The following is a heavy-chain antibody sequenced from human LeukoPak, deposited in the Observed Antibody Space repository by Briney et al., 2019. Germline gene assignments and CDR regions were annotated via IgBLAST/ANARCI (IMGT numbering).Heavy chain of an antibody. CDR2: IKQDGSEK. Sequence: GGSLRLSCAASGFTSSSYWMSWVRRAPGKGLEWVANIKQDGSEKHYVDSVKGRFTISRDNSKNTLYLQMNSLRAEDTAVYYCARAHIAYCSGGSCFAFDIWGQGTMVTVSS. V-gene: IGHV3-7*01. CDR3: ARAHIAYCSGGSCFAFDI. CDR1: GFTSSSYW. J-gene: IGHJ3*02. D-gene: IGHD2-15*01.